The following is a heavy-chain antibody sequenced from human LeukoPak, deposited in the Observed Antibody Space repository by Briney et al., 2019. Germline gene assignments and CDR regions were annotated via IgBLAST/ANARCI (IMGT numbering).Heavy chain of an antibody. CDR3: ARDRSISAAGDTY. Sequence: GGSLRLSCAGSGFTFSSYWMHWVRQAPGKGLVWVSRVNRDGSSTSYADSVKGRFTISRDNAKNTLSLQMNSLRAEDTAVYYCARDRSISAAGDTYWGQGTLVTVSS. CDR2: VNRDGSST. CDR1: GFTFSSYW. D-gene: IGHD6-13*01. J-gene: IGHJ4*02. V-gene: IGHV3-74*01.